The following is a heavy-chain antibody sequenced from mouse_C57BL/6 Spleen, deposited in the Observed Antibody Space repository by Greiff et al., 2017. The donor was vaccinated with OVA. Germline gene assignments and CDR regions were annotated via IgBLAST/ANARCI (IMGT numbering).Heavy chain of an antibody. J-gene: IGHJ4*01. CDR2: INPSSGYP. CDR1: GYTFTSYW. D-gene: IGHD4-1*01. V-gene: IGHV1-7*01. CDR3: ARAGNYAVDD. Sequence: QVQLQQSGAELAQPGASVKLSCKASGYTFTSYWMNWVQQSPGKGLEWIGYINPSSGYPKYNQKFKDKATLTADKSSSTAYMQLCRLTYADSAVYYCARAGNYAVDDWGKGTSVTVS.